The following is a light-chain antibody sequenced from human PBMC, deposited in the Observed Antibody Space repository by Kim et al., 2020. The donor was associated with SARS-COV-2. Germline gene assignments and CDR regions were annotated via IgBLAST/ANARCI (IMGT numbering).Light chain of an antibody. V-gene: IGLV2-8*01. CDR1: SSDVGGYNY. CDR2: EVS. J-gene: IGLJ3*02. Sequence: QSVTISCTGTSSDVGGYNYVSWYQQHPGKAPKLMIYEVSKRPSGVPDRFSGSKSGNTASLTVSGLQAEDEADYYCSSYAGSNNGRVFGGGTQLTVL. CDR3: SSYAGSNNGRV.